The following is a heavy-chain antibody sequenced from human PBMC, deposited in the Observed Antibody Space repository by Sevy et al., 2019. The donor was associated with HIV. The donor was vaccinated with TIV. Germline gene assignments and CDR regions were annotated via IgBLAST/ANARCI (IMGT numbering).Heavy chain of an antibody. CDR1: GFTFSSYG. D-gene: IGHD4-17*01. CDR2: ISYDGSNK. CDR3: SKGLGRGYGQRGHFGMDG. J-gene: IGHJ6*02. Sequence: GGSLRLSCAASGFTFSSYGMHWVRQAPGKGLEWVAVISYDGSNKYYADSVKGRFTISRDNSKNTLYLQMNSLRAEDTAVCYWSKGLGRGYGQRGHFGMDGWGQGTTVTVSS. V-gene: IGHV3-30*18.